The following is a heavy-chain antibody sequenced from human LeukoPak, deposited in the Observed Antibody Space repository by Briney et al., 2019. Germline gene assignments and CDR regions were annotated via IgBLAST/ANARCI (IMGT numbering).Heavy chain of an antibody. CDR3: ARRASSGWYDPRFDY. V-gene: IGHV1-2*02. D-gene: IGHD6-19*01. J-gene: IGHJ4*02. CDR1: GYTFTGYY. Sequence: GASVKVSCKASGYTFTGYYMHWVRQAPGQGLEWMGWINPNSGGTNYAQKFQGRVTMTRDTSISTAYMELSRLRSDDTAVYYCARRASSGWYDPRFDYWGQGTLVTVSS. CDR2: INPNSGGT.